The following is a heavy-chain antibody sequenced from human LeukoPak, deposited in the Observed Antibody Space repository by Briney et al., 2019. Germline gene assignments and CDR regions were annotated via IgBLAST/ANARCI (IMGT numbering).Heavy chain of an antibody. CDR1: GFTFSSYW. V-gene: IGHV3-7*01. J-gene: IGHJ4*02. CDR2: IKQDGSEK. Sequence: GGSLRLSCAASGFTFSSYWMSWVRQAPGKGLEWVANIKQDGSEKYYVDSVKGRFTISRDNAKNSLYLQMNSLRAEDTAVYYCARVELLWFGPLPDYFDYWGQGTLVTVSS. D-gene: IGHD3-10*01. CDR3: ARVELLWFGPLPDYFDY.